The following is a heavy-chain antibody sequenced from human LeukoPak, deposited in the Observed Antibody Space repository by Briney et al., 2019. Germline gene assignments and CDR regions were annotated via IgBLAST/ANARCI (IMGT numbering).Heavy chain of an antibody. V-gene: IGHV4-34*01. CDR3: ASRRRSGSSFDY. D-gene: IGHD3-10*01. CDR1: GGSFSGYY. J-gene: IGHJ4*02. CDR2: INHSGST. Sequence: RASETLSLTCAVYGGSFSGYYWSWIRQPPGKGLEWIWEINHSGSTNYNPSLKSRVTISVDTSKNQFSLKLSSVTAADTAVYYCASRRRSGSSFDYWGQGTLVTVSS.